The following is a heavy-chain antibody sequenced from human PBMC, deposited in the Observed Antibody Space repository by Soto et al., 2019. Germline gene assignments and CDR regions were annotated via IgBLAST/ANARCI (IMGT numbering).Heavy chain of an antibody. V-gene: IGHV3-30*18. Sequence: QVQLVESGGGVVQPGRSLRLSCAASGFSFTTFGRHWVRQAPGKGLEWVALISYDGSNKYYADSVKGRFTISRDNSKNTLYRQMNGLRAEDTALYHCAQEDAGPTDYGVYNGFDAWGQGTLVTVSS. J-gene: IGHJ5*02. D-gene: IGHD3-16*01. CDR3: AQEDAGPTDYGVYNGFDA. CDR2: ISYDGSNK. CDR1: GFSFTTFG.